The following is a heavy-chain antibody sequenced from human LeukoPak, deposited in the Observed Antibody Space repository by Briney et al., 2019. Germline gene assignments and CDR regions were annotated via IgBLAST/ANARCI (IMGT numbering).Heavy chain of an antibody. V-gene: IGHV4-4*07. CDR1: GGSISSYY. Sequence: PSETLSLTCTVSGGSISSYYWSWIRQPAGKGLEWIGRIYTSGSTNYNPSLKSRVTMSVDTSKNQFSLKLSSVTAADTAVYYCAVTSRGSSWPKDAFDIWGQGTMVTVSS. CDR2: IYTSGST. J-gene: IGHJ3*02. CDR3: AVTSRGSSWPKDAFDI. D-gene: IGHD6-13*01.